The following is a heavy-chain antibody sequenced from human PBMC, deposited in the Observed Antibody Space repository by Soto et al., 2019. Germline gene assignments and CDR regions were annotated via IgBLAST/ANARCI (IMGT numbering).Heavy chain of an antibody. V-gene: IGHV6-1*01. CDR1: GDSVSSNSAA. Sequence: SQTLSLTCAISGDSVSSNSAAWNWIRQSPSRGLEWLGRTYYRSKWYNDYAVSVKSRITINPDTSKNQFSLQLNSVTPEDTAVYYFARVGLSWPNEAFDIWGQGTMVTVSS. CDR2: TYYRSKWYN. D-gene: IGHD3-16*02. J-gene: IGHJ3*02. CDR3: ARVGLSWPNEAFDI.